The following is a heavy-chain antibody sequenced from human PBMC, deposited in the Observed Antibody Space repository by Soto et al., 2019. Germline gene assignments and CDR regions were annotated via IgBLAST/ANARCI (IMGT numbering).Heavy chain of an antibody. CDR2: IYYSGST. Sequence: SETLSLTCTVSGGSISSSSYYWGWIRQPPGKGLEWIGSIYYSGSTYYNPSLKSRVTISVDTSKNQFSLKLSSVTAADTAVYYCARHVLEAAAGNWFDPWGQGTLGTVSS. D-gene: IGHD6-13*01. J-gene: IGHJ5*02. V-gene: IGHV4-39*01. CDR3: ARHVLEAAAGNWFDP. CDR1: GGSISSSSYY.